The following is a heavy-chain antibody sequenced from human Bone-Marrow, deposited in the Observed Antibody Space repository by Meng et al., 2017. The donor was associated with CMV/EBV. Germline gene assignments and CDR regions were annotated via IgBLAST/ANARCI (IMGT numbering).Heavy chain of an antibody. CDR1: GFTFSSYA. D-gene: IGHD6-13*01. CDR3: ARARGEQQLVILDAFDI. CDR2: ISYDGSNK. J-gene: IGHJ3*02. Sequence: LSLTCAASGFTFSSYAMHWVRQAPGKGLEWVAVISYDGSNKYYADSVKGRFTISRDNSKNTLYLQMNSLRAEDTAVYYCARARGEQQLVILDAFDIWGQGPMVTVSS. V-gene: IGHV3-30*19.